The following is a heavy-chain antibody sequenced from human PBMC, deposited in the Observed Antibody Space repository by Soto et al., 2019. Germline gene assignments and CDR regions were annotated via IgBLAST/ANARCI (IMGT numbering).Heavy chain of an antibody. J-gene: IGHJ5*02. V-gene: IGHV1-18*01. D-gene: IGHD2-8*01. CDR3: ARDQGVNWFDP. CDR1: GYAFTSYG. Sequence: ASVKVSFKAYGYAFTSYGIKWVRQAPGQGIEWMGCISTYNDNTNYTQKLQGRVTMTTDTSTSTAYMELRSLTPDDTAVYHCARDQGVNWFDPWGQGTLVTVSS. CDR2: ISTYNDNT.